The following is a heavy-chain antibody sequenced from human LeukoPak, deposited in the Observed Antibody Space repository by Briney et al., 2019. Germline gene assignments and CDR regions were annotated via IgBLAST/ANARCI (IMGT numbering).Heavy chain of an antibody. J-gene: IGHJ6*03. CDR1: GFTFSDYN. CDR3: ARVLRYCSGGNCYSGGLGYMDV. Sequence: GGSLRLSCAASGFTFSDYNMRWIRQAPGKGLEWVSSISRSGSTKYYADSVKGRFTTSRDNAKNSLFLQMNSLRAEDTAVYYCARVLRYCSGGNCYSGGLGYMDVWGKGTTVTISS. D-gene: IGHD2-15*01. V-gene: IGHV3-11*01. CDR2: ISRSGSTK.